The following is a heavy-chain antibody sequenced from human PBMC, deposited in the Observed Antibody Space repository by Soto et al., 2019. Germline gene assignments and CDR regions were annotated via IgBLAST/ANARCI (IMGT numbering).Heavy chain of an antibody. V-gene: IGHV1-2*02. CDR2: INANSGDT. D-gene: IGHD5-18*01. CDR1: GYTFIYYF. Sequence: XSVKVSCNASGYTFIYYFMHWVRQAPGQGLEWMGWINANSGDTSYSQNFQGRVTMTRDASVSTIYMDFSRLRSDDTAVYYCARQLDTTMVTEYWGQGTLVTAPQ. J-gene: IGHJ4*02. CDR3: ARQLDTTMVTEY.